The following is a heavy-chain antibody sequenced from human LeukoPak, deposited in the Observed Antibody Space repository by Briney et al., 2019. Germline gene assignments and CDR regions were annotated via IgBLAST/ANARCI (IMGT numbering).Heavy chain of an antibody. CDR2: IRYDGSNK. D-gene: IGHD3-10*01. Sequence: GGSLRLSCAASGFTFSSYWMSWVRQAPGKGLEWVAFIRYDGSNKYYADSVKGRFTISRDNSKNTLYLQMNSLRAEDTAVYYCAKSGWFGEWTGSFWGQGTLVTVSS. CDR1: GFTFSSYW. J-gene: IGHJ4*02. V-gene: IGHV3-30*02. CDR3: AKSGWFGEWTGSF.